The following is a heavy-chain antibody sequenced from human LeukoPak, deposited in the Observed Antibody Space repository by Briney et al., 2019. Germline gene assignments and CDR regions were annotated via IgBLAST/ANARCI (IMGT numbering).Heavy chain of an antibody. CDR2: ISDYNGNT. J-gene: IGHJ4*02. V-gene: IGHV1-18*01. D-gene: IGHD2-8*01. Sequence: ASENVSYKASGYTLTSYCISWVRQAPGQGLEWMGWISDYNGNTNYAQKLQRRVTMTTDASTSTAYMELRSLRSDDTAVYYCARQWSPLYYFDYWGQGTLVTVSS. CDR3: ARQWSPLYYFDY. CDR1: GYTLTSYC.